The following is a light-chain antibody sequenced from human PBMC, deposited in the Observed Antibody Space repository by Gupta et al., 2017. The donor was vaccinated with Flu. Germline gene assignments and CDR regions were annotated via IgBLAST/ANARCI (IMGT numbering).Light chain of an antibody. Sequence: EIVMTQSPATLSVSPGERATLSCRASQSVSSNLAWYQQKPGKGPRLLIYDASTRATGIPARFSGSGSETEFTLTISSPQSEDFAVYYCLQYKAWPKTFGQGTKVEIK. V-gene: IGKV3-15*01. CDR2: DAS. CDR3: LQYKAWPKT. J-gene: IGKJ1*01. CDR1: QSVSSN.